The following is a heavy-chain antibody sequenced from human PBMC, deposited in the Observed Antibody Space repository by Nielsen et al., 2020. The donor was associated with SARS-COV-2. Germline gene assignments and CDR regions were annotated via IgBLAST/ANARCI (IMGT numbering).Heavy chain of an antibody. CDR2: TSYDGIRQ. V-gene: IGHV3-30*04. CDR3: AKEVAAADSSDFDY. J-gene: IGHJ4*02. D-gene: IGHD6-13*01. CDR1: GFTFSRFQ. Sequence: GESLKISCAASGFTFSRFQMHWVRQAPGKRLEWVAITSYDGIRQLYADSVKGRFIISRDNSKNTLYLHMNNLRAEDTAVYYCAKEVAAADSSDFDYWGQGTLVTVSS.